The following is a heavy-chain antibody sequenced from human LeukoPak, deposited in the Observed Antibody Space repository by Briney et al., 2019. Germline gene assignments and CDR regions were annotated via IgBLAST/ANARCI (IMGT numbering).Heavy chain of an antibody. V-gene: IGHV3-30*18. J-gene: IGHJ4*02. Sequence: GRSLRLSCAASGFTFSSYGMHWVRQPPGKRLEWVAVIPYDGSTKYYENSVKGGFTTSRDNSKNTLYLQMNSLRAEDTAVYFCAKRGVVIRVILVGFHKEAYYFDSWGQGALVTVSS. CDR3: AKRGVVIRVILVGFHKEAYYFDS. CDR2: IPYDGSTK. CDR1: GFTFSSYG. D-gene: IGHD3-22*01.